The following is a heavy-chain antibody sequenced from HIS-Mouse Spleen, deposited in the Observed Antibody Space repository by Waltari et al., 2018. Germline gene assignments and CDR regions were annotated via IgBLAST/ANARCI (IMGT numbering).Heavy chain of an antibody. CDR1: GSPLSSSSYY. D-gene: IGHD6-13*01. Sequence: QLQLQESAPGLVKPSGTPALPRPDVGSPLSSSSYYCGWIRQPPGQGLEWIGSIYYSGSTYYHPSLKSRVTISVDTSKNQFSLKLSSVTAADTAVYYCAREIPYSSSWYDWYFDLWGRGTLVTVSS. V-gene: IGHV4-39*07. CDR3: AREIPYSSSWYDWYFDL. CDR2: IYYSGST. J-gene: IGHJ2*01.